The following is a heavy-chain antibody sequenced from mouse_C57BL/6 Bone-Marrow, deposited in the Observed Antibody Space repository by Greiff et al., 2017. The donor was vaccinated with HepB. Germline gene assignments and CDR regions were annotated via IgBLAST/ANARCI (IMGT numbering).Heavy chain of an antibody. D-gene: IGHD3-1*01. CDR3: AAQPRLHYAMDY. V-gene: IGHV1-54*01. Sequence: QVQLQQSGAELVRPGTSVKVSCKASGYAFTNYLIEWVKQRPGQGLEWIGVINPGSGGTNYNEKFKGKATLTADKSSSTAYMQLSSLTSEDSAVYFCAAQPRLHYAMDYWGQGTSVTVSS. J-gene: IGHJ4*01. CDR1: GYAFTNYL. CDR2: INPGSGGT.